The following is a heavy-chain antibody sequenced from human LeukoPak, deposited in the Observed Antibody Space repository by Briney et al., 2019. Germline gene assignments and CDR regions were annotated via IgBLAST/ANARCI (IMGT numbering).Heavy chain of an antibody. J-gene: IGHJ4*02. CDR1: GFTFSSCS. CDR3: VGRMDTIDF. Sequence: GGSLRLSCSASGFTFSSCSMHWVRQAPGKGLEYVSAINDNGDSTYYADSVKGRFTISRDNSKSTLYLQMSSLRPEDTALYYCVGRMDTIDFWGQGTLVTVSS. V-gene: IGHV3-64D*06. CDR2: INDNGDST. D-gene: IGHD5-18*01.